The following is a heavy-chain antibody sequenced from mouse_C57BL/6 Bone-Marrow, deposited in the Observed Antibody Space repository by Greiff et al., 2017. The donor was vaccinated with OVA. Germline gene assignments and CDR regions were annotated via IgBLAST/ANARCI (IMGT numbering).Heavy chain of an antibody. CDR3: ARSGYSKWYFDV. CDR2: IYPGDGDT. CDR1: GYAFSSYW. Sequence: VQLQQSGAELVKPGASVKISCKASGYAFSSYWMNWVKQRPGKGLEWIGQIYPGDGDTNYNGKFKGKATLTADKSSSTAYMQLSSLTSEDSAVYYCARSGYSKWYFDVWGTGTTVTVSA. V-gene: IGHV1-80*01. D-gene: IGHD2-5*01. J-gene: IGHJ1*03.